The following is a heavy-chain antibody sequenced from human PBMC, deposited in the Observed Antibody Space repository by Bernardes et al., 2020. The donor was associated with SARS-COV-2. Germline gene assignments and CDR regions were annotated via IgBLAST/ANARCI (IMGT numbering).Heavy chain of an antibody. J-gene: IGHJ4*02. D-gene: IGHD2-15*01. Sequence: GGSLRLSCAASGFTFSSYAMHWVRQAPGKGLEWVAVISYDGSNKYYADSVKGRFTISRDNSKNTLYLQMNSLRAEDTAVYYCARDGPVYFCGGGTCFDYWGQGTLVTVSS. CDR2: ISYDGSNK. V-gene: IGHV3-30-3*01. CDR3: ARDGPVYFCGGGTCFDY. CDR1: GFTFSSYA.